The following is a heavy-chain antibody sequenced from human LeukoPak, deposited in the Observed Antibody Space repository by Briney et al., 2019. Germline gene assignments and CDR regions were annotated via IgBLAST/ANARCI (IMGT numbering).Heavy chain of an antibody. CDR2: INHSGST. CDR1: GGSFSGYY. D-gene: IGHD3-9*01. V-gene: IGHV4-34*01. J-gene: IGHJ4*02. CDR3: ARGRQFKYYDILTGYYPGSRGRFDY. Sequence: PWETLSLTCAVYGGSFSGYYWSWIRQPPGKGLEWIGEINHSGSTNYNPSLKSRVTISVDTSKNQFSLKLSSVTAADTAVYYCARGRQFKYYDILTGYYPGSRGRFDYWGQGTLVTVSS.